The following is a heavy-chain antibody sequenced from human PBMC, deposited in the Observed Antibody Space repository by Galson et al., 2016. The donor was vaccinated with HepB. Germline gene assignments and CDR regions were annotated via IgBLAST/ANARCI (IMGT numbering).Heavy chain of an antibody. V-gene: IGHV5-51*01. CDR3: ARSRTSSWGAEFFQH. CDR1: GYNFANYW. Sequence: QSGAEVKKPGESLKISCKGSGYNFANYWIGWVRQMPGKGLEWMGIIYPADSETRYSPSSHGQVTISADKSISTAYLQWSSLKASDTAMDYCARSRTSSWGAEFFQHWGQGTLVTVSS. CDR2: IYPADSET. D-gene: IGHD6-13*01. J-gene: IGHJ1*01.